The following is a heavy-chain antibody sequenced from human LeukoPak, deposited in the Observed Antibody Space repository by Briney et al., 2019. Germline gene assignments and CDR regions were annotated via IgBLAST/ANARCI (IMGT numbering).Heavy chain of an antibody. CDR1: GFTFSSYA. D-gene: IGHD6-13*01. Sequence: PGGSLRLSCAASGFTFSSYAMHWVRQAPGKGLEWVAVISYDGSNKCYADSVKGRFTISRDNSKNTLYLQMNSLRAEDTAVYYCARDRGDTSIAAALDYWGQGTLVTVSS. CDR3: ARDRGDTSIAAALDY. CDR2: ISYDGSNK. V-gene: IGHV3-30*04. J-gene: IGHJ4*02.